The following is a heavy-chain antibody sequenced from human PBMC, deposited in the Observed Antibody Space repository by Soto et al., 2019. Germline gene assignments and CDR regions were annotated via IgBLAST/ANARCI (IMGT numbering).Heavy chain of an antibody. Sequence: QITLKESGPTLVKPTQTLTLTCTFSGFSLSTSGVCVGWLRQPPGKALEWLALLYWDDDKRYSPSLKSRLTITKDTSKTQVVLTRTNMDPVDTATYYCAHRAAYDSLVWGQGTLVTGSS. CDR2: LYWDDDK. CDR1: GFSLSTSGVC. J-gene: IGHJ4*02. V-gene: IGHV2-5*02. CDR3: AHRAAYDSLV. D-gene: IGHD3-9*01.